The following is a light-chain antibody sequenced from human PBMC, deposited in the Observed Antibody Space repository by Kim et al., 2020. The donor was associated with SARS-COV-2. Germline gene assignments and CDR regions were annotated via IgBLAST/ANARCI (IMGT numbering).Light chain of an antibody. CDR1: QTIKKY. CDR3: QQSHSTPWT. CDR2: SAS. J-gene: IGKJ1*01. Sequence: DIQMTQSPSSVSASVGDEVTISCRASQTIKKYVNWYQQKPGKAPKVLIYSASSLQSGVPSRFSGSGSGTDFTLTIKGLQPEDFATYFCQQSHSTPWTFGQGTKVDIK. V-gene: IGKV1-39*01.